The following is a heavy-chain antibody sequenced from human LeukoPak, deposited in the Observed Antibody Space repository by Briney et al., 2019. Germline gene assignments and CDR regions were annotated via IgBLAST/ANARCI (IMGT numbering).Heavy chain of an antibody. V-gene: IGHV3-13*01. CDR2: IGTAFDT. Sequence: GGSLRLSCAASGFSLHAYEMHWVPQVTGERLEWVSAIGTAFDTLYAASVEGRFTISREDAKNSFYLQMNSLTAGDTALYFCVRESAGVGAKAFDMWGQGTAVTVSS. D-gene: IGHD1-26*01. CDR1: GFSLHAYE. CDR3: VRESAGVGAKAFDM. J-gene: IGHJ3*02.